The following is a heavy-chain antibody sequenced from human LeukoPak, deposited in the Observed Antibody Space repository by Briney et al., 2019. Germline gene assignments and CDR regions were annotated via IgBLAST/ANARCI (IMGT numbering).Heavy chain of an antibody. CDR1: GFTFSNYW. D-gene: IGHD1-26*01. CDR2: IRSDGSDT. Sequence: PGGSLRLSCAASGFTFSNYWMHWVRQAPGKGLVWVSRIRSDGSDTRYAESVKGRFTISRDNAKNTLYQQMNSLRAEDTALDDCATIARGDYHYYHMDVWGKGTTVTVSS. J-gene: IGHJ6*03. V-gene: IGHV3-74*01. CDR3: ATIARGDYHYYHMDV.